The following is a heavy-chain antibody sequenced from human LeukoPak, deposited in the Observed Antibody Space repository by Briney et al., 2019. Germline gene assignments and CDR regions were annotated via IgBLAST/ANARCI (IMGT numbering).Heavy chain of an antibody. Sequence: PSGTLSLTCPVSGGSLSSVSYDWGWIRQPPGKGLEWVGSIYYTGSPYYNPSRTRRSTISVDTSQTQFSLKLSSVTATDTALYYCARHSMASRRASLDYWGQGTLVTVSS. CDR3: ARHSMASRRASLDY. J-gene: IGHJ4*02. CDR2: IYYTGSP. V-gene: IGHV4-39*01. D-gene: IGHD5-24*01. CDR1: GGSLSSVSYD.